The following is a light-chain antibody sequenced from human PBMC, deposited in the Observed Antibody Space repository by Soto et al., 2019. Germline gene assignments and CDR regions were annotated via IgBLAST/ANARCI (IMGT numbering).Light chain of an antibody. V-gene: IGLV2-14*01. Sequence: QSALTQPASVSGSPGQSITISCTGTSSDVGRYNSVSWYQQDPAKAPKLMIYEVSNRPSGVSNRFSGSKSGNTASLTISGLQAEDEADYYCSSFTSVGTVVFGGGTKLTVL. CDR1: SSDVGRYNS. J-gene: IGLJ2*01. CDR2: EVS. CDR3: SSFTSVGTVV.